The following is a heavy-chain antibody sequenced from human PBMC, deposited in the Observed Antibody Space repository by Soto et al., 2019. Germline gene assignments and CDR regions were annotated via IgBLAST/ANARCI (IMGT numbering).Heavy chain of an antibody. CDR3: ARDNSRGGDCFFDS. J-gene: IGHJ4*02. D-gene: IGHD2-21*02. V-gene: IGHV4-31*03. CDR2: SYYSLST. CDR1: GDYFGRGGYF. Sequence: QVHLQESGPGLVKPSQTLSLTCTVSGDYFGRGGYFWSWIRQHPGKSLECIGYSYYSLSTYYNPSLYTRVTITVDTSKNQFSLKLSSVTAADSAVYYCARDNSRGGDCFFDSWGQGTLVTVSS.